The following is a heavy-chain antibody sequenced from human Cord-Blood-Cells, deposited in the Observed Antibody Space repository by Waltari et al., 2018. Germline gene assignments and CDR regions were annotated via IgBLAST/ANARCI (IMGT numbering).Heavy chain of an antibody. Sequence: EVQLVESGGGLVQPGGSLRLSCAASGFTFSSYWMSWFRQAPGRGLEWVANIKQDGSEKYYVDSVKGRFTISRDNAKNSLYLQMNSRRAEDTAVYYCARDQYDSSGYDYWGQGTLVTVSS. J-gene: IGHJ4*02. V-gene: IGHV3-7*01. D-gene: IGHD3-22*01. CDR3: ARDQYDSSGYDY. CDR2: IKQDGSEK. CDR1: GFTFSSYW.